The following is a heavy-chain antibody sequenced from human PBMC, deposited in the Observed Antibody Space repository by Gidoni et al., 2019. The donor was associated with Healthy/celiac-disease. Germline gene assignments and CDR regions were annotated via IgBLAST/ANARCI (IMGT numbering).Heavy chain of an antibody. Sequence: QVQLVESGGGVVQPGRSLRLSCAASGCTFSSYGMHWVRQAPGKGLEWVAVISYDGSNKYYADSVKGRFTISRDNSKNTLYLQMNSLRAEDTAVYYCAKPELGPPLYWYFDLWGRGTLVTVSS. CDR1: GCTFSSYG. D-gene: IGHD7-27*01. CDR3: AKPELGPPLYWYFDL. V-gene: IGHV3-30*18. CDR2: ISYDGSNK. J-gene: IGHJ2*01.